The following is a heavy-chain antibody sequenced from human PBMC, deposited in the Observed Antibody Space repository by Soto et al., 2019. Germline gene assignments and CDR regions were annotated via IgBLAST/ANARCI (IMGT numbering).Heavy chain of an antibody. CDR3: TRLTNIAPYYFDY. D-gene: IGHD6-13*01. Sequence: GSLRLSGTVSGFTSLNYSLTWVHQAPGKAPEWVGLIRSKVFNRTTEYATSVKGRFTLTRDDSKNIASLQMNSLKTEDTAVYYCTRLTNIAPYYFDYSGQGTLVSVS. CDR2: IRSKVFNRTT. J-gene: IGHJ4*02. CDR1: GFTSLNYS. V-gene: IGHV3-49*04.